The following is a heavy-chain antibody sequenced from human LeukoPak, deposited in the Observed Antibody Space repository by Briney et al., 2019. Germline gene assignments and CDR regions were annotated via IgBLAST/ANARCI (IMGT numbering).Heavy chain of an antibody. Sequence: AGGSLRLSCAVSGFTFSSYTMNWVRQAPGKGLECVSTISTSSSYKYYADSVKCRFTISRDNAKNSLYLQMNSLRAEDTAVYYCAREPGYYYYGMDVWGQGTTVAVSS. J-gene: IGHJ6*02. CDR2: ISTSSSYK. V-gene: IGHV3-21*01. CDR3: AREPGYYYYGMDV. CDR1: GFTFSSYT.